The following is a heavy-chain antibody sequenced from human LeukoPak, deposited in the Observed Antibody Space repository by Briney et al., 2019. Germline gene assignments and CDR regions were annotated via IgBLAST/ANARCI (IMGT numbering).Heavy chain of an antibody. CDR2: ISYSGST. CDR1: GGSISSYY. D-gene: IGHD5-18*01. CDR3: ARGGYSYGSFRLYFDY. V-gene: IGHV4-59*01. Sequence: SETLSLTCTVSGGSISSYYWSWIRQPPGKGLEWIGYISYSGSTNYNPSLKSRVTISLDMSKNQFSLKLNSVTAADTAVYYCARGGYSYGSFRLYFDYWGQGALVAVSS. J-gene: IGHJ4*02.